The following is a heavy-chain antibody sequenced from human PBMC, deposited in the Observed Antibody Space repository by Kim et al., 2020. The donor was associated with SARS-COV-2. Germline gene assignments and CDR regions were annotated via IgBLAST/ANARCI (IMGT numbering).Heavy chain of an antibody. D-gene: IGHD5-18*01. J-gene: IGHJ4*02. V-gene: IGHV3-30*04. CDR3: AKPNLHAYTYVPVFDS. CDR1: GFTFSTYA. CDR2: ISDDGSHK. Sequence: GGSLRLSCAASGFTFSTYAMNWVRQAPGKGLQWVAVISDDGSHKQYADSVKGRFTISRDNSQNTLYLQMASLGAEDTAVYYCAKPNLHAYTYVPVFDSWGQGSLVTVSS.